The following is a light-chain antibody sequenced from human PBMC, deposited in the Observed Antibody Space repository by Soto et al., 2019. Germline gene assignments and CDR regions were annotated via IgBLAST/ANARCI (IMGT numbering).Light chain of an antibody. CDR2: GAS. J-gene: IGKJ4*01. CDR1: QGISNY. V-gene: IGKV1-27*01. Sequence: DIQMTRSPSSLSASVGDRVSITCRASQGISNYLAWYQQKPGKVPELLIYGASTLQSGVSSRFSGSGSGTRFTLTISSLQPEDVATYYCQKYNGAPLTFGGGTKVDI. CDR3: QKYNGAPLT.